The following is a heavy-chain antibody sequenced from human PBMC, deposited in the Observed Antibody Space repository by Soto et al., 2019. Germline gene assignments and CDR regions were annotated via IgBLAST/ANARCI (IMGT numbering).Heavy chain of an antibody. V-gene: IGHV4-31*03. J-gene: IGHJ4*02. CDR1: GGSISSGGYY. Sequence: SETLSLTCTVSGGSISSGGYYWSWIRQHPGKGLEWIGYIYYSGSTYYNPSLKNRVTISVDTSKNQFSLKLSSVTAADTAVYYCARGAPDIVATIRVTAMALFDYWGQGTLVTVSS. CDR2: IYYSGST. D-gene: IGHD5-12*01. CDR3: ARGAPDIVATIRVTAMALFDY.